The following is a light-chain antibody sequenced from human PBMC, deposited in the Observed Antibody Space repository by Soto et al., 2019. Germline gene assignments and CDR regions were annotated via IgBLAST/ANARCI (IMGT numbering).Light chain of an antibody. J-gene: IGKJ1*01. V-gene: IGKV3-15*01. CDR3: QQYSICRT. Sequence: EVEMTQSPATQSLAPGERVTLSCRASESDSTNLAWYQQKAGQAPRLLIYGASTRATGIPARFSGSGSGTEFTLTISGLQSEDFAVYYCQQYSICRTFGQGTKVEIK. CDR1: ESDSTN. CDR2: GAS.